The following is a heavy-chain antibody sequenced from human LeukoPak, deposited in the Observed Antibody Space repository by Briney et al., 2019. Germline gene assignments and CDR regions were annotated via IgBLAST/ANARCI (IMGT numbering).Heavy chain of an antibody. CDR1: GFTFSSYA. CDR2: ISGSGGST. Sequence: PGGSLRLSCAASGFTFSSYAMSWVRQAPGKGLEWVSAISGSGGSTYYADSVKGRFTISRDNAKNSLYLQMNSLRAEDTAVYYCARDMGYYDSSGYYPTTDYWGQGTLVTVSS. CDR3: ARDMGYYDSSGYYPTTDY. V-gene: IGHV3-23*01. J-gene: IGHJ4*02. D-gene: IGHD3-22*01.